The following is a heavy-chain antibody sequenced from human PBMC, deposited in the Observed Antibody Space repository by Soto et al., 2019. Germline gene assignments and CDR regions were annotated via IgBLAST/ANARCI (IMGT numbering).Heavy chain of an antibody. V-gene: IGHV3-7*01. D-gene: IGHD5-18*01. Sequence: GGSLRLSCAASGFTFSSYWMSWVRQAPGKGLEWVANIKQDGSEKYYVDSVKGRFTISRDNAKNSLYLQMNSLRAEDTAVYYCARDPDTAMVTGDYWGQGTLVTVSS. CDR2: IKQDGSEK. CDR1: GFTFSSYW. CDR3: ARDPDTAMVTGDY. J-gene: IGHJ4*02.